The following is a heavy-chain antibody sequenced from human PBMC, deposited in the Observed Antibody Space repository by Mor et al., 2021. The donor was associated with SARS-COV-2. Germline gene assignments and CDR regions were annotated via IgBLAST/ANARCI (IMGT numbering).Heavy chain of an antibody. V-gene: IGHV3-74*01. J-gene: IGHJ4*02. Sequence: GRFTISRDNAKNMVFLQMNSLRAEDAAVYYCVRVVGGHTPYYFDYWGQGTLVTVSS. CDR3: VRVVGGHTPYYFDY. D-gene: IGHD2-21*01.